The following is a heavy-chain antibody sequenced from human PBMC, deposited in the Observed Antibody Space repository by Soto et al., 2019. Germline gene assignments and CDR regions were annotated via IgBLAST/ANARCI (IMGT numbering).Heavy chain of an antibody. D-gene: IGHD3-3*01. V-gene: IGHV3-33*01. CDR2: IWYDGSNK. CDR1: GFTFSSYG. Sequence: PGGSLRLSCAASGFTFSSYGMHWVRQAPGKGLEWVAVIWYDGSNKYYADSVKGRFTISRDNSKNTLYLQMNSLRAEDTAVYYCARDNYYDFWSGYYSDYWGQGTLVTVSS. CDR3: ARDNYYDFWSGYYSDY. J-gene: IGHJ4*02.